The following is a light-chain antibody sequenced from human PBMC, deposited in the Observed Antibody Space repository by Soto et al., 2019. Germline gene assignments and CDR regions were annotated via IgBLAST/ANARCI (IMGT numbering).Light chain of an antibody. V-gene: IGKV3-15*01. CDR3: XXYXNWPE. CDR2: GAS. CDR1: QNIRTN. J-gene: IGKJ2*01. Sequence: EIVMTQSPVTLSVSPGERATLSCRASQNIRTNLAWYQQKPGQAPRLLIYGASTRATGIPARFSGSGSGTEFILTXNSLXXEXXXXXXXXXYXNWPEFGQGTKLEIK.